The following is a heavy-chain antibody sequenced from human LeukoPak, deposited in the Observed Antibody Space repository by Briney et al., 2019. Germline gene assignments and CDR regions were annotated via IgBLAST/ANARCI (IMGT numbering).Heavy chain of an antibody. CDR2: ISGSGGST. V-gene: IGHV3-23*01. CDR1: GFTFSSYA. D-gene: IGHD3-10*01. Sequence: GGSLRLSCAASGFTFSSYAMSWVRQAPGKGLEWVSAISGSGGSTYYADSVKGRFTISRDNSKNTLDLQMNSQRTEDTAVYYCAKRTGSYYGSGSYSGFDYWGQGTLVTVSS. CDR3: AKRTGSYYGSGSYSGFDY. J-gene: IGHJ4*02.